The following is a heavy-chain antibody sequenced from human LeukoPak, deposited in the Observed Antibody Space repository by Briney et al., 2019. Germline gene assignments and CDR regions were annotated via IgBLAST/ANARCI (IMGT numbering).Heavy chain of an antibody. D-gene: IGHD3-3*01. CDR1: GFTFSNCG. J-gene: IGHJ6*02. Sequence: GVLRLSCAASGFTFSNCGMHWVRQAPGKGLEWVAIISFDGGNKYYADSVQGRFTISRDNSKNTMYLQMNSLRGEDTAVYYCAKAAYDFWSGYSSGSMDVWGQGTTVTVSS. CDR2: ISFDGGNK. CDR3: AKAAYDFWSGYSSGSMDV. V-gene: IGHV3-30*18.